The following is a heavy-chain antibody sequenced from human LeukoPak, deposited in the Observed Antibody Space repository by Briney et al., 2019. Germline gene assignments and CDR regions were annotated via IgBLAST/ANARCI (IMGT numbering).Heavy chain of an antibody. CDR3: ARGPTTLSGGAYYYDSSGYVLDY. CDR2: INHSGST. V-gene: IGHV4-34*01. J-gene: IGHJ4*02. CDR1: GVSFSGYY. Sequence: SETLSLTCAVYGVSFSGYYWSWIRQPPGKGLEWIGEINHSGSTNYNPSLKRRGTISVDMSKNQFSLKLSSVTDADTAVYYCARGPTTLSGGAYYYDSSGYVLDYWGQGTLVTVSS. D-gene: IGHD3-22*01.